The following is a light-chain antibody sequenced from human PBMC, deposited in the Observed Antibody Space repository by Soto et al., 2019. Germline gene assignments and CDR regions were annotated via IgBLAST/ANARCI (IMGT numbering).Light chain of an antibody. CDR3: QQQSNWPPYT. V-gene: IGKV3-11*01. Sequence: EIVLTQSPATLSLSPGERATLSCRASQSVSSYLAWYQQKPGQAPRLLIYDASNRATGIPARFSGSRSGTDFTLTISSLEPKDFAVYYCQQQSNWPPYTFGQGTKLEIK. CDR1: QSVSSY. CDR2: DAS. J-gene: IGKJ2*01.